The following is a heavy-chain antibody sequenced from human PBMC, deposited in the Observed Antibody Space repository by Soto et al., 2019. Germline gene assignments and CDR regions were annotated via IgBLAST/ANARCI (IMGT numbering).Heavy chain of an antibody. Sequence: GGSLRLSCAASGFTFSSYWMSWVRQAPGKGLEWVANIKQDGSEKYYVDSVKGRFTISRDNAKNSLYLQMNSLGAEDTAVYYCARALRRHAFDIWGQGTMVTVSS. CDR1: GFTFSSYW. V-gene: IGHV3-7*04. D-gene: IGHD4-17*01. CDR2: IKQDGSEK. CDR3: ARALRRHAFDI. J-gene: IGHJ3*02.